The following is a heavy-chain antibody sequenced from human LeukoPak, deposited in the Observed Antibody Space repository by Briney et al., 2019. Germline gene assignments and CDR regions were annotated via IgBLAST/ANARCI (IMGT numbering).Heavy chain of an antibody. Sequence: ASVKVSCKVSGYTHPELSMHGVRQPRGKGREGMGGLHSEDGDKIYAQKFWGRVTVTDDTSTDTAYMELSSLRSEDSAVYYCATVNFRSWYLFDYWGQGTLVTVSS. CDR1: GYTHPELS. V-gene: IGHV1-24*01. CDR3: ATVNFRSWYLFDY. D-gene: IGHD6-13*01. CDR2: LHSEDGDK. J-gene: IGHJ4*02.